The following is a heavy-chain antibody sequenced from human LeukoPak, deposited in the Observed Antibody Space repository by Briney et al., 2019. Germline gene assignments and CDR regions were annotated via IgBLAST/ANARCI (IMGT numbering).Heavy chain of an antibody. CDR3: ARGRFSGPDDY. CDR2: IYSGGAT. Sequence: GGSLRLSCAVSEFSVSSNYMNWVSQAPGKGLEWVSVIYSGGATYYADSVRGRFTISRDNSKNMVSLQMTSLGAEDTAVYYCARGRFSGPDDYWGQGTLVTVSS. CDR1: EFSVSSNY. J-gene: IGHJ4*02. V-gene: IGHV3-53*01. D-gene: IGHD6-19*01.